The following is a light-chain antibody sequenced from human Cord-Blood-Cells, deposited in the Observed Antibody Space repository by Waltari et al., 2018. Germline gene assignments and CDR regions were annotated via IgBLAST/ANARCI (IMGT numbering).Light chain of an antibody. CDR1: SSDVGGYNY. Sequence: QSALTQPASVSGSPGQSITISCTGTSSDVGGYNYVSWYQQHPGNAPKLMIYDVSNRPSGLSNRFSGSKSGNTASLTISGLQAEDEADYYCSSYTSSSTPVVFGGGTKLTVL. CDR2: DVS. CDR3: SSYTSSSTPVV. V-gene: IGLV2-14*01. J-gene: IGLJ2*01.